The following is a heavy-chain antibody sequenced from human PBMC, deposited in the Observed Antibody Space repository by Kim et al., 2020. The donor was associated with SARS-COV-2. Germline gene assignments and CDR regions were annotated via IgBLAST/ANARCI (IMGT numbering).Heavy chain of an antibody. Sequence: GGSLRLSCAASGFTFSSFWMHWVRQVPGKGLLWVSFIDPNGNGATYADSVKGRFTISIDNAENTLYLQMDSLRTEDTAIYYCIRGANNSFNYWGQGIRVTVSS. J-gene: IGHJ4*02. CDR1: GFTFSSFW. CDR3: IRGANNSFNY. CDR2: IDPNGNGA. V-gene: IGHV3-74*01.